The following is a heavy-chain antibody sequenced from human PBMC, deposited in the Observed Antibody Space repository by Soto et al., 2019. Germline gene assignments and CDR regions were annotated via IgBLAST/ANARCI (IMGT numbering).Heavy chain of an antibody. CDR1: GFTFSSYA. CDR3: AGKRYSYGYALYYYYGMDV. CDR2: ISGSGGST. J-gene: IGHJ6*02. V-gene: IGHV3-23*01. D-gene: IGHD5-18*01. Sequence: PGGSLRLSCAASGFTFSSYAMSWVRQAPGKGLEWVSAISGSGGSTYYADSVKGRFTISRDNSKNTLYLQMNSLRAEDTAVYYCAGKRYSYGYALYYYYGMDVWGQGTTVTVSS.